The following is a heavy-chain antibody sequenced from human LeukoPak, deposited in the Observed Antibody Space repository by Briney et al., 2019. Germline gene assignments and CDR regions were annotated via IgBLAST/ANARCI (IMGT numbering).Heavy chain of an antibody. CDR3: AKTYYYDNSALPDAFDI. CDR2: IYSGGST. Sequence: PGGSLRLSCAASGFTVSSNYMSWVRQAPGKGLEWVSVIYSGGSTYYADSVKGRFTISRDNSKNTLYLQMNSLRAEDTAVYYCAKTYYYDNSALPDAFDIWGQGTMVTVSS. D-gene: IGHD3-22*01. J-gene: IGHJ3*02. CDR1: GFTVSSNY. V-gene: IGHV3-53*01.